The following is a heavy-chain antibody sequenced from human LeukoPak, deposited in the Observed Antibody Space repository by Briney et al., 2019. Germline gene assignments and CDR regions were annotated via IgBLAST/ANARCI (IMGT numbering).Heavy chain of an antibody. V-gene: IGHV4-31*03. Sequence: SETLSLTCTVSGGSISSGGYYWSRIRQHPGKGLEWIGYIYYSGSTYYNPSLKSRVTISVDTSKNQFSLKLSSVTAADTAVYYCARGGSRHLNPWGQGTLVTVSS. CDR2: IYYSGST. J-gene: IGHJ5*02. CDR1: GGSISSGGYY. CDR3: ARGGSRHLNP.